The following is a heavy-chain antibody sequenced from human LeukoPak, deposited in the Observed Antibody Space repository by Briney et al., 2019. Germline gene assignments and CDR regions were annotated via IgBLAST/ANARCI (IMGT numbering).Heavy chain of an antibody. CDR2: ISGSGYNT. Sequence: GGSLRLSCAASGITFSSYAMSWVRQAPGKGLEWVSVISGSGYNTYYADSVKGRFTISRDNSKNTLYLQMNSLRAEDTAVYYCARRAGAYSHPYDYWGQGTLVTVSS. J-gene: IGHJ4*02. CDR3: ARRAGAYSHPYDY. CDR1: GITFSSYA. V-gene: IGHV3-23*01. D-gene: IGHD4/OR15-4a*01.